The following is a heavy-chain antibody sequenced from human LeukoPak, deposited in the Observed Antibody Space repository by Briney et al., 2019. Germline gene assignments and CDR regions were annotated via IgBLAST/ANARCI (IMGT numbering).Heavy chain of an antibody. Sequence: SETLSLTCTVSGGSISSSSYYWGWIRQPPGKGLEWIGSIYYSGSTYYNPSLKSRVTISVDRSKNQFSLKLSSVTAADTAVYYCARGLYCSSSSCYAGGNWFDPWGQGTLVTVSS. D-gene: IGHD2-2*01. CDR1: GGSISSSSYY. CDR3: ARGLYCSSSSCYAGGNWFDP. V-gene: IGHV4-39*07. J-gene: IGHJ5*02. CDR2: IYYSGST.